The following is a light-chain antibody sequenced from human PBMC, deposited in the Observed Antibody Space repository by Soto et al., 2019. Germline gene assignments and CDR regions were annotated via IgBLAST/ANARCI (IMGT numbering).Light chain of an antibody. J-gene: IGLJ1*01. CDR3: ASYTTASTYV. CDR2: DVT. Sequence: QSVLTQPASVSGSPGQSITISCTGTSSDVGGYNYVSWYQQHPGQASRLMVYDVTNRASGVSDRFSVSKSGNTVSLTISGLQAEDEADYYCASYTTASTYVFGTGTKVTVL. CDR1: SSDVGGYNY. V-gene: IGLV2-14*01.